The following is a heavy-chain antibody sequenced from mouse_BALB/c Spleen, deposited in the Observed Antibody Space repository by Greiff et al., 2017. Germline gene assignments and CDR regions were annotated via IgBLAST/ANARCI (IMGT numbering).Heavy chain of an antibody. V-gene: IGHV14-3*02. CDR3: ARGPYWYAMDY. CDR2: IDPANGNT. D-gene: IGHD2-10*01. J-gene: IGHJ4*01. CDR1: GFNIKDTY. Sequence: VQLQQSGAELVKPGASVKLSCTASGFNIKDTYMHWVKQRPEQGLEWIGRIDPANGNTKYDPKFQGKATITADTSSNTAYLQLSSLTSEDTAVYYCARGPYWYAMDYGGQGTSGTVSS.